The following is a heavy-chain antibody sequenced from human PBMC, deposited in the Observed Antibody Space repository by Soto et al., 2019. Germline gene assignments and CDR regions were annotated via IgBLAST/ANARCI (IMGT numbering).Heavy chain of an antibody. V-gene: IGHV1-18*01. Sequence: QVQLVQSGDEVKKPGASVKVSCKASGYIFVNYGIAWVRQAPGQGLEWMGWISPYTCNTNSATKVQGSLTMTTDTSTSTAYMDLGSLTSHDTAVYYCVMVDNYVTPTPQDVWGQGTTLTVSS. CDR3: VMVDNYVTPTPQDV. CDR2: ISPYTCNT. CDR1: GYIFVNYG. J-gene: IGHJ6*02. D-gene: IGHD3-16*01.